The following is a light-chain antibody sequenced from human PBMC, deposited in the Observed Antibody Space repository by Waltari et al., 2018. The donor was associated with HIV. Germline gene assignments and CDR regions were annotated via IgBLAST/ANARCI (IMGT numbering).Light chain of an antibody. CDR2: STN. CDR1: PASVSTGSY. CDR3: VLYMGSGIWV. J-gene: IGLJ3*02. Sequence: QPVGTQDPSFSVYPGGTVTRTCACTPASVSTGSYPSWYQHTPGQAPRTLIYSTNTRSSGVPDRFSGSILGNKAALTITGAQADDESDYYCVLYMGSGIWVFGGGTKLTVL. V-gene: IGLV8-61*01.